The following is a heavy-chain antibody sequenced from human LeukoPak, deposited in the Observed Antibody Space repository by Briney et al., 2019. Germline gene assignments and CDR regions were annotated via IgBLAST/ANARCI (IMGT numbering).Heavy chain of an antibody. Sequence: ESGPTLVNPTQSLTLTCTFSGFSLTTSGVAVGWIRQPPGKALEWLTLIYWDDDKRHSPSLKSRLTVTKDTSKNQVVLTVTNMDPVDTATYYCAYKAPTGWYQAWGQGTLVTVSS. CDR1: GFSLTTSGVA. V-gene: IGHV2-5*02. CDR2: IYWDDDK. D-gene: IGHD6-19*01. J-gene: IGHJ4*02. CDR3: AYKAPTGWYQA.